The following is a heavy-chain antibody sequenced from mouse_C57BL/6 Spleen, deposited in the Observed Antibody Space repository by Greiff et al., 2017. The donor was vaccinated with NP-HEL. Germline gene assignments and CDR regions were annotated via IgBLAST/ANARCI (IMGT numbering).Heavy chain of an antibody. J-gene: IGHJ2*01. CDR3: ARSLYYYGSSSYYFDY. D-gene: IGHD1-1*01. V-gene: IGHV3-6*01. Sequence: EVKLMESGPGLVKPSQSLSLTCSVTGYSITSGYYWNWIRQFPGNKLEWMGYISYDGSNNYNPSLKNRISITRDTSKNQFFLKLNSVTTEDTATYYCARSLYYYGSSSYYFDYWGQGTTLTVSS. CDR2: ISYDGSN. CDR1: GYSITSGYY.